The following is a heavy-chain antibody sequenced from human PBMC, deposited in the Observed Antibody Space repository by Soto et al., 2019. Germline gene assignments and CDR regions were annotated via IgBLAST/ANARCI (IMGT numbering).Heavy chain of an antibody. Sequence: QLQLQESGSGLVKPSQTLSLTCAVSGGSISSGGYSWSWIRQPPGKGVEWIGYIYHSGSTYYNPSLKSRVTISVDRSNNKFSLKLSSVTAADTAVYYCARGGSGYFQFDYWGQGTLVTVSS. D-gene: IGHD3-22*01. V-gene: IGHV4-30-2*01. CDR1: GGSISSGGYS. J-gene: IGHJ4*02. CDR3: ARGGSGYFQFDY. CDR2: IYHSGST.